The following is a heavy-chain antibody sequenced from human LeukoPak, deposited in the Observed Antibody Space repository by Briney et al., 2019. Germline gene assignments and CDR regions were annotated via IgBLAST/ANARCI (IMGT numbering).Heavy chain of an antibody. Sequence: PGGSLRLSCAASGFTFSSYGMSWVRQAPGKGLEWGSAISGSGGSTYYADSVKGRFTISRDNSKNTLYLQMNSLRAEDTAVYYCAKAGYSYGYEDAFDIWGQGTMVTVSS. CDR1: GFTFSSYG. CDR3: AKAGYSYGYEDAFDI. J-gene: IGHJ3*02. D-gene: IGHD5-18*01. V-gene: IGHV3-23*01. CDR2: ISGSGGST.